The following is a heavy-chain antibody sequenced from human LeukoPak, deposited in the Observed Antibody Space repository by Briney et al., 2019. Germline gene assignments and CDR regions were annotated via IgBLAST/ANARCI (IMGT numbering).Heavy chain of an antibody. D-gene: IGHD2-15*01. CDR3: RVYCSGGSCYSGLVDY. CDR2: IRYDGSNK. J-gene: IGHJ4*02. V-gene: IGHV3-30*02. Sequence: GGSLRLSCAASGFTFSSYGMHWVRQAPGKGLEWVAFIRYDGSNKYYADSVKGRFTISRDNSKNTLYLQMNSLRAEDTAVYYCRVYCSGGSCYSGLVDYWGQGTLVTVSS. CDR1: GFTFSSYG.